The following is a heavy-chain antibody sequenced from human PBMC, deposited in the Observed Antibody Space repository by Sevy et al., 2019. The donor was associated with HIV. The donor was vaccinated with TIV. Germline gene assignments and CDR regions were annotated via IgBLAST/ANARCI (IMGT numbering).Heavy chain of an antibody. D-gene: IGHD3-3*01. CDR2: ISYDGSNK. Sequence: GGSLRLSCAASGFTFSSYAMHWVRQAPGKGLEWVAVISYDGSNKYYADSVKGRFTISRDNSKNTLYLQMNSLRAEDTAVYYCARDGGLRFLEWSYTGMDVWGQGTTVTVSS. V-gene: IGHV3-30-3*01. J-gene: IGHJ6*02. CDR1: GFTFSSYA. CDR3: ARDGGLRFLEWSYTGMDV.